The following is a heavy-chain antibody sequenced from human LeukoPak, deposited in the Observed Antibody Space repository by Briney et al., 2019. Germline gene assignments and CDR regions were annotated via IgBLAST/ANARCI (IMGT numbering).Heavy chain of an antibody. CDR2: IYSGGST. CDR1: GFTVSSNY. D-gene: IGHD2-2*02. J-gene: IGHJ5*02. Sequence: GGSLRLSCAASGFTVSSNYMSWVRQAPGKGLEWVSVIYSGGSTYYADSVKGRFTISRDNSKNTLYLQMNSLRAEDTAVYYCARDYCSSTSCYIREENWFDPWGQGTLVTVSS. V-gene: IGHV3-66*01. CDR3: ARDYCSSTSCYIREENWFDP.